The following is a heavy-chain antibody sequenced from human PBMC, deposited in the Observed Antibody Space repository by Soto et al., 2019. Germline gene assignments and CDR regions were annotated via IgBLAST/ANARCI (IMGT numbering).Heavy chain of an antibody. V-gene: IGHV1-3*01. D-gene: IGHD2-2*01. J-gene: IGHJ6*02. Sequence: ASVKVSCKASGYTFASYAMHWVRQAPGQRLEWMGWINAGNGNTKYSQKFQGRVTITRDTSASTAYMELSSLRSEDTAVYYCASLLDQPVVPAAITNYYYYGMDVWGQGTTVTVSS. CDR2: INAGNGNT. CDR1: GYTFASYA. CDR3: ASLLDQPVVPAAITNYYYYGMDV.